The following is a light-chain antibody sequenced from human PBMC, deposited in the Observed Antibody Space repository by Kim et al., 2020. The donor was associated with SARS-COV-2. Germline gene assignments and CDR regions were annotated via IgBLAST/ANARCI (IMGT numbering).Light chain of an antibody. J-gene: IGLJ3*02. V-gene: IGLV3-21*04. CDR2: YDS. Sequence: ATTLAGGGDKLRRQRVHWYQQMPGQAPVVVIEYDSDRPSGIPERISGSKSGNTDTLTITSVEAGDEADFYCQVWDDDSDHWVFGGGTQLTVL. CDR1: KLRRQR. CDR3: QVWDDDSDHWV.